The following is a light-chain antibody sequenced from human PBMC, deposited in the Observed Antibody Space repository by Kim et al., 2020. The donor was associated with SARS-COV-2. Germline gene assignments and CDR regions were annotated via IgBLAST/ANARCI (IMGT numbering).Light chain of an antibody. V-gene: IGKV1-39*01. CDR1: HNIASY. Sequence: ASVGDQATITCRASHNIASYVNWFQQKPGKAPKLLIYGASALQSGVSSRFRGSGSGRGFTLTITSLQPDDYGTYYCQQGYSPPWTFGQGTKVDIK. J-gene: IGKJ1*01. CDR2: GAS. CDR3: QQGYSPPWT.